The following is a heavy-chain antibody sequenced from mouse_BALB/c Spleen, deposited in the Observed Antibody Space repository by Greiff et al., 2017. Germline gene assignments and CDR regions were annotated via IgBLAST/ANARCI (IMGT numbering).Heavy chain of an antibody. CDR2: ISSGGSYT. V-gene: IGHV5-9-4*01. D-gene: IGHD2-4*01. Sequence: DVKLVESGGGLVKPGGSLKLSCAASGFTFSSYAMSWVRQSPEKRLEWVAEISSGGSYTYYPDTVTGRFTISRDNAKNTLYLEMSSLRSEDTAMYYCARDADSWFAYWGQGTLVTVSA. J-gene: IGHJ3*01. CDR3: ARDADSWFAY. CDR1: GFTFSSYA.